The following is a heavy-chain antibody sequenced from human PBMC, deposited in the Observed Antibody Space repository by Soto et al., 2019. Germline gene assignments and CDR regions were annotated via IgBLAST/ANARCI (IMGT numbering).Heavy chain of an antibody. CDR3: ATYSGSYARSY. CDR1: AVAFSSYA. CDR2: IIPIFGTA. J-gene: IGHJ4*02. Sequence: VKGSCKASAVAFSSYAISWVGQATGQGLEWRGGIIPIFGTANYAQKFQGRVTITADESTSTAYMELSSLGSEDTAVYYCATYSGSYARSYWGQGTLVTVSS. D-gene: IGHD1-26*01. V-gene: IGHV1-69*01.